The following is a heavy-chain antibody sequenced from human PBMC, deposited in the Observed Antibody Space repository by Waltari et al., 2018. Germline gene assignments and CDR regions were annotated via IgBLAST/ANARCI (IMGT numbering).Heavy chain of an antibody. CDR2: IYYSGST. CDR3: ARLRIAAAGTYYFDY. CDR1: GGSISSSSYY. D-gene: IGHD6-13*01. V-gene: IGHV4-39*01. J-gene: IGHJ4*02. Sequence: QLQLQESGPGLVKPSETLSLTCTVSGGSISSSSYYWGWIRQPPGKGLEWIGSIYYSGSTYYNPSLKGRVTISVDTSKNQFSLKLSSVTAADTAVYYCARLRIAAAGTYYFDYWGQGTLVTVSS.